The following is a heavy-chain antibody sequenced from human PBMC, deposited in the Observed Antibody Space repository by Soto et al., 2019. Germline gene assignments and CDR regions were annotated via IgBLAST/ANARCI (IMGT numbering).Heavy chain of an antibody. J-gene: IGHJ6*03. CDR2: ISSGSSTI. V-gene: IGHV3-48*01. CDR3: AKDYYDILTGYPYYYYMDV. Sequence: AGGFLRLSCAAAGVTFRNFCMNRVRQAPREGVEWVSYISSGSSTIYYADTVEGRFTISRDNAKNSLYLQMNSLRADDTAVYYCAKDYYDILTGYPYYYYMDVWGKGTTVTVSS. CDR1: GVTFRNFC. D-gene: IGHD3-9*01.